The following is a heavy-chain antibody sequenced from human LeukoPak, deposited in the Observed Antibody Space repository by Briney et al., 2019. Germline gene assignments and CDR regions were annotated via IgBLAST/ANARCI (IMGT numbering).Heavy chain of an antibody. CDR2: ISGSGFIT. CDR3: ARGLRFSDY. J-gene: IGHJ4*02. Sequence: GGSLRLSCAASGFPFDNYGMAWVRQGPGKGLEWVSGISGSGFITYYADSVKGRFSISRDNSKNTLYLQMNSLRVEDTAVYYCARGLRFSDYWGQGTLVTVSS. CDR1: GFPFDNYG. V-gene: IGHV3-23*01.